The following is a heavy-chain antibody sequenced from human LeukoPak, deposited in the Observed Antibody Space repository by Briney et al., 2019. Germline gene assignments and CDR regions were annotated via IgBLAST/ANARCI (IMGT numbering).Heavy chain of an antibody. CDR1: GYTFTSYY. V-gene: IGHV1-46*03. J-gene: IGHJ4*02. Sequence: ASVKVSCKASGYTFTSYYMHWVRQAPGQGLEWMGLINPSGGSTNYAQKLQGRVTMTRDTSKSTVYMEMSRLRSADTAVYYCASAPLLDYWGQGTLVTVSS. CDR3: ASAPLLDY. CDR2: INPSGGST.